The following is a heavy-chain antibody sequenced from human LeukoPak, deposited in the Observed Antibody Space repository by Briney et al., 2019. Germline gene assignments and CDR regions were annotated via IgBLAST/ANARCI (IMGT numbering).Heavy chain of an antibody. D-gene: IGHD2-15*01. Sequence: GGSLRLSCAASGFTFSTYNMNWVRQAPGKGLEWVSAISGSGGSTYYADSGKGGFTISRDNYKTTLYLQMNSLRAEDTAVYYCAKGLRYCSGGSCYSLGDAFDIWGQGTMVTVSS. V-gene: IGHV3-23*01. J-gene: IGHJ3*02. CDR1: GFTFSTYN. CDR3: AKGLRYCSGGSCYSLGDAFDI. CDR2: ISGSGGST.